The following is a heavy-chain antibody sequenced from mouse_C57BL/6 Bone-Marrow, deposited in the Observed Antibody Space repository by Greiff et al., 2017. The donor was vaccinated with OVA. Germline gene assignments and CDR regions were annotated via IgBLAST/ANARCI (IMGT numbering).Heavy chain of an antibody. J-gene: IGHJ3*01. CDR1: GFTFSDYG. CDR3: ARGDDYDGGAWFAY. V-gene: IGHV5-17*01. D-gene: IGHD2-4*01. CDR2: ISSGSSTI. Sequence: EVHLVESGGGLVKPGGSLKLSCAASGFTFSDYGMHWVRQAPEKGLEWVAYISSGSSTIYYADTVKGRFTISRDNAKNTLFLQMTSLRSEDTAMYYCARGDDYDGGAWFAYWGQGTLVTVSA.